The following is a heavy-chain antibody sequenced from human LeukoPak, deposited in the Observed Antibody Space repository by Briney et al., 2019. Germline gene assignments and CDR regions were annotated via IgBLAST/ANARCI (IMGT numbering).Heavy chain of an antibody. J-gene: IGHJ4*02. CDR3: ARARGGSYYVWGSSYYFDY. CDR1: GGSISSSNW. Sequence: PSGTLSLTCAVSGGSISSSNWWSWVRQPPGKGLEWIGEINHSGSTNYNPSLKSRVTISVDTSKNQFSLKLSSVTAADTAVYYCARARGGSYYVWGSSYYFDYWGQGTLVTVSS. CDR2: INHSGST. D-gene: IGHD1-26*01. V-gene: IGHV4-4*02.